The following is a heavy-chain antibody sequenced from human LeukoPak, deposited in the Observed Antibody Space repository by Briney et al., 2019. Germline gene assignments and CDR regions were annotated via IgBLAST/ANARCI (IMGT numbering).Heavy chain of an antibody. V-gene: IGHV3-7*01. CDR2: IKLDGSGK. Sequence: GGSLRLSCAASGFTFSSYAMSWVRQAPGKGLEWVANIKLDGSGKNYVDPVKGRFTISRDNAKNSLYLQMNSLRAEDTAVYYCARDFFRGATNWFDPWGQGTLVTVSS. CDR1: GFTFSSYA. D-gene: IGHD2/OR15-2a*01. J-gene: IGHJ5*02. CDR3: ARDFFRGATNWFDP.